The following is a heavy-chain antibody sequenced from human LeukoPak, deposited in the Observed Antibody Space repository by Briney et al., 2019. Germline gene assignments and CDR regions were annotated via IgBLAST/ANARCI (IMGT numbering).Heavy chain of an antibody. CDR2: INERATII. CDR1: GLTFSNYW. J-gene: IGHJ4*02. CDR3: VRDLILVWTPGDDFDH. V-gene: IGHV3-74*01. Sequence: GGSLRLSCAASGLTFSNYWMHWVRHAPGEGLEWVSRINERATIISYADSVKGRFTISRENARNTLYLQMNSLTAEDTAIYYCVRDLILVWTPGDDFDHWGQGSLVTVSS. D-gene: IGHD3-16*01.